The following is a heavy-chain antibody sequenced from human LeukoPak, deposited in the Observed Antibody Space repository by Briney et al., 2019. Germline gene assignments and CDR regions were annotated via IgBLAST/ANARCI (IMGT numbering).Heavy chain of an antibody. CDR1: GYTFTGYY. CDR2: INPNSGGT. Sequence: ASVKVSCKASGYTFTGYYMHWVRQAPGQGLEWMGWINPNSGGTNYAQKFQGRVTMTRDTSISTAYMEPSRLRSDDTAVYYCARGPRIAAAVNWFDPWGQGTLVTVSS. J-gene: IGHJ5*02. CDR3: ARGPRIAAAVNWFDP. D-gene: IGHD6-13*01. V-gene: IGHV1-2*02.